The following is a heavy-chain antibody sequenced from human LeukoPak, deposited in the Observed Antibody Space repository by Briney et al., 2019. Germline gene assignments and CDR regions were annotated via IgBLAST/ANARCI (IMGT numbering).Heavy chain of an antibody. J-gene: IGHJ4*02. CDR2: INPNSGGA. CDR3: ALWWLRSDFDY. CDR1: GYTFTGYY. D-gene: IGHD5-12*01. V-gene: IGHV1-2*06. Sequence: ASVKVSCKASGYTFTGYYMHWVRQAPGQGLEWMGRINPNSGGANYAQRFQGRVTMTRDTSISTAYMELSRLRSDDTAVYYCALWWLRSDFDYWGQGTLVTVSS.